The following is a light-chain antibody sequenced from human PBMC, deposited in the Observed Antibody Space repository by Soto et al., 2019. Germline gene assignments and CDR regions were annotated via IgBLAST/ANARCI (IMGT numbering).Light chain of an antibody. Sequence: DIQMTQSPSSLSASVGDEVTITCRASQTIMTYLNWYQLKPGKPPRLLIYAASSLQSGVPSRFSGSGSGTDFTLTIRSLQPEDFATYSCKQSYNSPQTFGRGTKVDIK. CDR1: QTIMTY. CDR2: AAS. V-gene: IGKV1-39*01. CDR3: KQSYNSPQT. J-gene: IGKJ1*01.